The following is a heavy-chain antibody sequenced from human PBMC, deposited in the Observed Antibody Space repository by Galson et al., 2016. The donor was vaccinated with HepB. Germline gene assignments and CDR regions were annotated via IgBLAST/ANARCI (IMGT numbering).Heavy chain of an antibody. V-gene: IGHV3-9*01. CDR1: GFTFHTYA. CDR3: AKEVDPPVRLGELPVYYFDS. CDR2: IGWKSGNI. J-gene: IGHJ4*01. Sequence: SLRLSCAASGFTFHTYAMHWVRQAPGKGLEWVAGIGWKSGNIGYADSVKGRFTVSRDDAKNSLYLEMNSLRAEDTAFYYCAKEVDPPVRLGELPVYYFDSWGHGTLVTVSS. D-gene: IGHD3-16*01.